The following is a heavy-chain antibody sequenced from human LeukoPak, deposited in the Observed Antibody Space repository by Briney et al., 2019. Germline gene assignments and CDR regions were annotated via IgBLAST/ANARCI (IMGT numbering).Heavy chain of an antibody. CDR3: ARRIGGSSRSDY. D-gene: IGHD6-13*01. V-gene: IGHV4-39*01. J-gene: IGHJ4*02. CDR1: GGSIISSSYY. CDR2: THSSGTT. Sequence: PSETLSLTCTVSGGSIISSSYYWVWIRQPPGKGLEWIGNTHSSGTTHYDPSLRSRVTISLDMSKNRFSLTLTSVTATDTAVYYCARRIGGSSRSDYWGQGTLVSVSS.